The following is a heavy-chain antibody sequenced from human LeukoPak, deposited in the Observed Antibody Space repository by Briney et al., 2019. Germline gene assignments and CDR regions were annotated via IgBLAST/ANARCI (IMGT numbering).Heavy chain of an antibody. J-gene: IGHJ5*02. CDR1: GDSISSGDYY. CDR3: ARQKDYGWNWFDP. CDR2: IYYSGST. V-gene: IGHV4-61*08. Sequence: SETLSLTCTVSGDSISSGDYYWSWIRQPPGKGLEWIGYIYYSGSTNYNPSLKSRVTISVDTSKNQFSLKLSSVTAADTAVYYCARQKDYGWNWFDPWGQGTLVTVSS. D-gene: IGHD4-17*01.